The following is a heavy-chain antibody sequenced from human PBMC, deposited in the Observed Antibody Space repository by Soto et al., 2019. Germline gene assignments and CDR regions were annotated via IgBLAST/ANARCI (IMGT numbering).Heavy chain of an antibody. CDR2: MWYDGTNK. J-gene: IGHJ3*02. Sequence: GGSLRLSCAASGVTVRIYSMHWVRQSPGKGLEWVAVMWYDGTNKYYGESVKGRFTISRDNSENTLYLQMNSLRVEDTAVYYCARDATFGTKGGSFDIWGHGTLVTVSS. CDR1: GVTVRIYS. V-gene: IGHV3-33*01. CDR3: ARDATFGTKGGSFDI. D-gene: IGHD3-16*01.